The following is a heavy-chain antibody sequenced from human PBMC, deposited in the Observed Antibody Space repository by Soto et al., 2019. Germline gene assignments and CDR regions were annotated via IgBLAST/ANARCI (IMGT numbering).Heavy chain of an antibody. Sequence: SVKVSCKASGGTFSSYAISWVRQAPGQGLEWMGGIIPIFGTANYAQKFQGRVTITADESTSTAYMELSSLRSEDTAVYYCARDPHDSSGYYYSPAAFDIWGQGTMVTVSS. CDR3: ARDPHDSSGYYYSPAAFDI. J-gene: IGHJ3*02. V-gene: IGHV1-69*13. D-gene: IGHD3-22*01. CDR1: GGTFSSYA. CDR2: IIPIFGTA.